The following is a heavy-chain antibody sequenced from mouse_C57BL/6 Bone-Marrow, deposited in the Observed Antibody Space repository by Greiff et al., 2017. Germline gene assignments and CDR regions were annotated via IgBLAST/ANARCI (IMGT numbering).Heavy chain of an antibody. D-gene: IGHD2-3*01. V-gene: IGHV1-61*01. J-gene: IGHJ3*01. CDR3: ARWGWLLRPFAY. CDR1: GYTFTSYW. CDR2: IYPSDSET. Sequence: VQLQQPGAELVRPGSSVKLSCKASGYTFTSYWMDWVKQRPGQGLEWIGNIYPSDSETHYNQKFKDKATLTVDKSSSTAYMQLSSLTSADSAVYYCARWGWLLRPFAYWGQGTLVTVSA.